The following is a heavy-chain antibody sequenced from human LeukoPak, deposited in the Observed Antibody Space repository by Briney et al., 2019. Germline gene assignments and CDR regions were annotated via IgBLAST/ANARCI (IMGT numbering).Heavy chain of an antibody. CDR3: ARNSLGVPAARTRDY. V-gene: IGHV4-34*01. Sequence: SETLSLTCAVYGGSFSGYYWSWIRQPPGKGLEWIGEINHSGGTNYNPSLKSRVTISVDTSKNQFSLKLSSVTAADTAVYYCARNSLGVPAARTRDYWGQGTLVTVSS. J-gene: IGHJ4*02. CDR2: INHSGGT. D-gene: IGHD2-2*01. CDR1: GGSFSGYY.